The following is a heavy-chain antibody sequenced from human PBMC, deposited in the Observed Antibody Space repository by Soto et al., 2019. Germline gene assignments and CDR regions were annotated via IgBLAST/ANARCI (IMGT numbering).Heavy chain of an antibody. CDR1: GFTFSSDA. CDR2: CGLLIGEP. D-gene: IGHD6-13*01. Sequence: EVQLLESGGGLVQPGGSLRLSCVASGFTFSSDAMSWVRQAPGKGLECVAFCGLLIGEPEYADSVKGRFTISRDYSKCTLFLEMHNLRAEDTAVYYCAKGRSASSTFDSWGQGTLVTVSS. V-gene: IGHV3-23*01. J-gene: IGHJ4*02. CDR3: AKGRSASSTFDS.